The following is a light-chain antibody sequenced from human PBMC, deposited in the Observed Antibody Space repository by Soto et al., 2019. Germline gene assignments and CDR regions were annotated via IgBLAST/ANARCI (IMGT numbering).Light chain of an antibody. Sequence: EIVLTQSPGTLSLSPGERATLSCRASQSVSRSYLAWYQQKRGQAPRPLIYGAASRATGIPGRFSGSRSGADFTLTISRLVTEDFSVYYCQHYGSSLFTFGPGTKVEIK. CDR1: QSVSRSY. J-gene: IGKJ3*01. CDR2: GAA. CDR3: QHYGSSLFT. V-gene: IGKV3-20*01.